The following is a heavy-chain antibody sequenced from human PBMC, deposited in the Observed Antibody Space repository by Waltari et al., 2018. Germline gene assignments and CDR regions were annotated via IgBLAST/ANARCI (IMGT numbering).Heavy chain of an antibody. J-gene: IGHJ4*02. V-gene: IGHV4-38-2*02. CDR3: ARGSVMAHFDY. Sequence: QVHLQESGPGLVKASETLSLTCNVPGYFISSGYYWGWIRQPQGKGLEWIGTIYQTGNTYSNPSLKSRVTISVGTSKTQFSLQVRSVTAADTAVYYCARGSVMAHFDYWGQGTLVTVSS. CDR2: IYQTGNT. D-gene: IGHD2-21*01. CDR1: GYFISSGYY.